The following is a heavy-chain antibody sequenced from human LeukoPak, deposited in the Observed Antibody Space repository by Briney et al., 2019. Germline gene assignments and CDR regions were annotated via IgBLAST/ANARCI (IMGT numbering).Heavy chain of an antibody. V-gene: IGHV3-30*02. CDR1: GFTFSSHG. Sequence: GGSLRLSCATSGFTFSSHGMHWVRQAPGRGLEWVTFIRFDGINIYYTDSVKGRFTISGDNSKNTLYLHMNSLRAEDTAVYYCAKEGYPAKDYWGQGTLVTVSS. CDR2: IRFDGINI. J-gene: IGHJ4*02. CDR3: AKEGYPAKDY. D-gene: IGHD6-13*01.